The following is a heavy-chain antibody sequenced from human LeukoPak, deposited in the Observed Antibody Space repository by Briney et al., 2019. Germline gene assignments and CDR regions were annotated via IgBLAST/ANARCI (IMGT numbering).Heavy chain of an antibody. CDR1: GYRFISHW. J-gene: IGHJ3*02. D-gene: IGHD2-2*01. Sequence: GESLKISWKGFGYRFISHWIGWVRQMPGKGLEGVGIIYPGDSDIRFSPFFQGHVTISPDKPHTTTALQCGHPQASDPAIHLRARLMQYQVKAFDIWGQGTMVTVSS. CDR2: IYPGDSDI. V-gene: IGHV5-51*01. CDR3: ARLMQYQVKAFDI.